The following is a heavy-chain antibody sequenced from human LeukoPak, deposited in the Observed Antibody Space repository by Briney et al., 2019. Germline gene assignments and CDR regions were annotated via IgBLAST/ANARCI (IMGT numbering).Heavy chain of an antibody. J-gene: IGHJ5*02. V-gene: IGHV4-59*12. CDR2: IYYSGST. D-gene: IGHD3-22*01. Sequence: SETLSLTCTVSGGSISSYYWSWIRQPPGKGLEWIGYIYYSGSTNYNPSLKSRVTISVDTSKNQFSLKLSSVTAADTAVYYCAGDQIVVGLGWFDPWGQGTLVTVSS. CDR1: GGSISSYY. CDR3: AGDQIVVGLGWFDP.